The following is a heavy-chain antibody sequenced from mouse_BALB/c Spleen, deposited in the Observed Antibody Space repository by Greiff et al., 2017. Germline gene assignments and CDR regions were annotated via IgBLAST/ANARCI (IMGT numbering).Heavy chain of an antibody. V-gene: IGHV1S22*01. CDR3: TREGYGNYVNYFDY. D-gene: IGHD2-10*02. J-gene: IGHJ2*01. CDR2: IYPGSGST. Sequence: LQQPGSELVRPGASVKLSCKASGYTFTSYWMHWVKQRHGQGLEWIGNIYPGSGSTNYDEKFKSKGTLTVDTSSSTAYMHLSSLTSEDSAVYYCTREGYGNYVNYFDYWGQGTTLTVSA. CDR1: GYTFTSYW.